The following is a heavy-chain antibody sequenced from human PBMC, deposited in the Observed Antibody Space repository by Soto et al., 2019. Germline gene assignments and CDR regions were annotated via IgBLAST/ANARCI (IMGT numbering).Heavy chain of an antibody. V-gene: IGHV1-18*01. CDR1: GYTFHMFV. Sequence: QGKLVQSGAEVKKPGASGKVSCKPSGYTFHMFVYTWVRQAPGQGRERVGWRSAYDGNTAYGKNVQVSVSLSTDTTKSEAYIGLRSHTYDNTAVYFCARTRRLYLNVDHGDYGASMVVYWDQVTLLSVS. CDR3: ARTRRLYLNVDHGDYGASMVVY. D-gene: IGHD4-17*01. J-gene: IGHJ4*02. CDR2: RSAYDGNT.